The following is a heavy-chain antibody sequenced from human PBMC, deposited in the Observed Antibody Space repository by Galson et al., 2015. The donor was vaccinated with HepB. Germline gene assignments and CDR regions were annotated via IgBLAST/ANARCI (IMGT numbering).Heavy chain of an antibody. J-gene: IGHJ4*02. V-gene: IGHV3-30*04. Sequence: SPRPSCAASGFTFSSYAMHWVRQAPGKGLEWVAVISYDGSNKYYADSVKGRFTISRDNSKYTLYLQMNSLRAEDTAVYYCAREGPFTVVTPEDYFDYWGQGTLVTVSS. CDR2: ISYDGSNK. CDR3: AREGPFTVVTPEDYFDY. CDR1: GFTFSSYA. D-gene: IGHD4-23*01.